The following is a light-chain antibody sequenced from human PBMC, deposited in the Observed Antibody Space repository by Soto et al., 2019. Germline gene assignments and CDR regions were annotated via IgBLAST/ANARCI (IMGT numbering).Light chain of an antibody. Sequence: EIVMTQSPAILSVSPGERATLSCRASQRVSSNVDWFQQKPGQAPRLLIYGPSSRAAGVPARFSGSGSGTEFTLTSSSLQSEDVAVYYCQQYNNWPRTFGQGTKVEIK. CDR2: GPS. J-gene: IGKJ1*01. V-gene: IGKV3-15*01. CDR3: QQYNNWPRT. CDR1: QRVSSN.